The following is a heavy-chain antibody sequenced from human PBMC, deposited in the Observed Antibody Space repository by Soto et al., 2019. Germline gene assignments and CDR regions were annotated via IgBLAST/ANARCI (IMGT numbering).Heavy chain of an antibody. CDR2: ISHTGRT. Sequence: PAETLSLTCSVSTGSMRTYYWTWVRQSPGKGLEWIVQISHTGRTKYNPSLESRVTISVDTSRKQFSLKLTSVTAADTALYYCARDDTTGLFDFWGQGTLVTVSS. CDR1: TGSMRTYY. V-gene: IGHV4-59*01. D-gene: IGHD4-17*01. J-gene: IGHJ4*02. CDR3: ARDDTTGLFDF.